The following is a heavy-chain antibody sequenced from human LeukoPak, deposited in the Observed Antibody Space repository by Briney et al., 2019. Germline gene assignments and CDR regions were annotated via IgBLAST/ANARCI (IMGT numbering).Heavy chain of an antibody. CDR1: GYTFTGYY. J-gene: IGHJ4*02. CDR3: ARPLRRSASDY. CDR2: INPNSGCT. D-gene: IGHD4-17*01. Sequence: GASVKVSCKASGYTFTGYYMHWVRQAPGQGLEWMGWINPNSGCTNYAQKFQGRVTMTRDTSISTAYMELSRLRSDDTAVYYCARPLRRSASDYWGQGTLVTVSS. V-gene: IGHV1-2*02.